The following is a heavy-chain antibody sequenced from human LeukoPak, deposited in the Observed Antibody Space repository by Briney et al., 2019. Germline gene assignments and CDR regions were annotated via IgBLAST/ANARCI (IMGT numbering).Heavy chain of an antibody. D-gene: IGHD2-21*02. CDR3: AADIVVVTATRDLDAFDI. CDR1: GFTFTSSA. CDR2: IVVGSGNT. Sequence: SVKVSCKASGFTFTSSAMQWVRQACGQRLEWIGWIVVGSGNTNYAQKFQERVTITRDMSTSTAYMELSSLRSEDTAVYYCAADIVVVTATRDLDAFDIWGQGTMVTVSS. V-gene: IGHV1-58*02. J-gene: IGHJ3*02.